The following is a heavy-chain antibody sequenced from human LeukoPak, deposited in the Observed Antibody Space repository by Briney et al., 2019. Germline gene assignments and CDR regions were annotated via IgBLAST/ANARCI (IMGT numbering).Heavy chain of an antibody. Sequence: SETLSLTCTASGGSISSSSYYWGWIRQPPGKGLEWIGSIYYSGSTYYNPSLKSRVTISVDTSKDQFSLKLSSVTAADTAAYYCARGSSGWADAFDIWGQGTMVTVSS. CDR3: ARGSSGWADAFDI. J-gene: IGHJ3*02. V-gene: IGHV4-39*07. CDR2: IYYSGST. D-gene: IGHD6-19*01. CDR1: GGSISSSSYY.